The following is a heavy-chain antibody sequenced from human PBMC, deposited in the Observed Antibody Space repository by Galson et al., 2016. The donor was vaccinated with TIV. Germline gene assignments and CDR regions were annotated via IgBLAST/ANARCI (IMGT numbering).Heavy chain of an antibody. CDR3: ARARYGDYFDY. Sequence: SCKASGDTFTGYYVHWVRQAPGQGLEWMGWIDPRSVATNYARKFQGRVTMTRDTSISTAYMELSRPKSDDTAVYYCARARYGDYFDYWGQGTLVTVSS. J-gene: IGHJ4*02. V-gene: IGHV1-2*02. D-gene: IGHD4-17*01. CDR2: IDPRSVAT. CDR1: GDTFTGYY.